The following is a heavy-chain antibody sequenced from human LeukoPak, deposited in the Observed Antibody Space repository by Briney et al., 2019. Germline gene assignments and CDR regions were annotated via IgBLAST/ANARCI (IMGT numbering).Heavy chain of an antibody. CDR3: AKDGGIAEAGYYYGMDV. J-gene: IGHJ6*02. CDR1: GFTFSSYG. CDR2: ISYDGSNK. D-gene: IGHD6-19*01. Sequence: PGRSLRLSCAASGFTFSSYGMHWVRQAPGKGLEWVAVISYDGSNKYYADSVKGRFTISRDNSKNTLYLQMNSLRVEDTAVYYCAKDGGIAEAGYYYGMDVWGQGTTVTVSS. V-gene: IGHV3-30*18.